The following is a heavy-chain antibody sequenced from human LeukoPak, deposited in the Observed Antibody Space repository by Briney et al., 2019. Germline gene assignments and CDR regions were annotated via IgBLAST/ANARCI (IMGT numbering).Heavy chain of an antibody. J-gene: IGHJ4*02. D-gene: IGHD2-21*02. CDR3: ATHPAYCGGDCYSDY. CDR1: GFTFSSYE. CDR2: IGGGPGNT. V-gene: IGHV3-48*03. Sequence: PGGSLRLSCAASGFTFSSYEMNWVRQAPGKGLEWVSVIGGGPGNTYYTDSVKGRFTISRDNAKNSLYLQMNSLRAEDTAVYYCATHPAYCGGDCYSDYWGQGTLVTVSS.